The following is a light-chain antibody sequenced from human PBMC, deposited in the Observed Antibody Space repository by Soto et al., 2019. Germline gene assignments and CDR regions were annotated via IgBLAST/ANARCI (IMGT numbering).Light chain of an antibody. V-gene: IGKV1-9*01. J-gene: IGKJ1*01. Sequence: DIPLTQSPSFLSASVGDSVTLTCRASQGVTNYVAWYQQKPGQAPNLLIYGASTLQSGVPSRFSGSGSGTEFTLTISSLQPEDFATYYCQQLHGYPWTFGEGTKVEIK. CDR2: GAS. CDR1: QGVTNY. CDR3: QQLHGYPWT.